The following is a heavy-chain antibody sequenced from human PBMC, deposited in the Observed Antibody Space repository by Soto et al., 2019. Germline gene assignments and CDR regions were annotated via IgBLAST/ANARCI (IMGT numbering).Heavy chain of an antibody. CDR2: ISSSSSYI. CDR3: ARDSDDYSSGWF. CDR1: GFTFSSFS. J-gene: IGHJ4*02. Sequence: EVQLVESGGGLVKPGGSLRLSCAASGFTFSSFSMNWVRQAPGKGLEWVSSISSSSSYIYYADSMKGRFTISRDNDNNSLYLQMNSLRAEDTAVYYCARDSDDYSSGWFWGQGTLVTVSS. V-gene: IGHV3-21*01. D-gene: IGHD6-19*01.